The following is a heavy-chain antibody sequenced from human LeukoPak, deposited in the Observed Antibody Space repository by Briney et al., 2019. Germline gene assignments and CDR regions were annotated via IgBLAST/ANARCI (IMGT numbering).Heavy chain of an antibody. CDR3: ARDCDYYGSGSYYGEVWFDP. J-gene: IGHJ5*02. D-gene: IGHD3-10*01. Sequence: PGGSLRLSCAASGFTFSSYAMSWVRQAPGKGLEWVSAIGGSGGSTYYADSVKGRFTISRDNSKNTLYLQMNSLRAEDTAVYYCARDCDYYGSGSYYGEVWFDPWGQGTLVTVSS. CDR2: IGGSGGST. V-gene: IGHV3-23*01. CDR1: GFTFSSYA.